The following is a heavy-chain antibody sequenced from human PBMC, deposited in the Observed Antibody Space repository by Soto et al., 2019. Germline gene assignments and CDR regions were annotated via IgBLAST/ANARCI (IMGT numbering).Heavy chain of an antibody. Sequence: EVQLVESGGGLVKPGGSLRLSCAASGFTFSSYRMHWVRQAPGKGLEWFSSISISSSYIYYADSVKGRFTISRDNAKNSLYLQMNRLRAEDTAVYYCGRARTGYSGSGSYLAPMRPTKYGMDGWVQWTTVTV. D-gene: IGHD3-10*01. V-gene: IGHV3-21*01. CDR3: GRARTGYSGSGSYLAPMRPTKYGMDG. J-gene: IGHJ6*02. CDR1: GFTFSSYR. CDR2: ISISSSYI.